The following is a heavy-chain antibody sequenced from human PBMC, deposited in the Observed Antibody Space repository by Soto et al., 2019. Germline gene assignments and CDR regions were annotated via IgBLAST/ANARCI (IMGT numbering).Heavy chain of an antibody. Sequence: GPEVRRPGTSLKVACKPSGYTFRSYGISWVRQAPGQGLEWMGWISPYYGKSNYAQKFQDRMTMTTDPSTSTAFMELKSLKSTDTAMYYCARDLLAVAGTIDYWGQGTLISVSS. CDR1: GYTFRSYG. CDR2: ISPYYGKS. J-gene: IGHJ4*02. CDR3: ARDLLAVAGTIDY. D-gene: IGHD6-19*01. V-gene: IGHV1-18*01.